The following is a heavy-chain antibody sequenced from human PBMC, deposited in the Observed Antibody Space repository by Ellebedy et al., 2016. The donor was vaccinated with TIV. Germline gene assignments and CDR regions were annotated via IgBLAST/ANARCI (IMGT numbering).Heavy chain of an antibody. CDR1: VYIFTAST. Sequence: AASVKVSCKASVYIFTASTSHWVRQAPGQRLEWMGWINVANGNPGYFHNFQGRVTITSDPSATTAYMELSGLRSEDTAIYYCARDRDYFGSGMEYYSGMDVWGKGTTVTVSS. CDR3: ARDRDYFGSGMEYYSGMDV. CDR2: INVANGNP. V-gene: IGHV1-3*01. J-gene: IGHJ6*04. D-gene: IGHD3-10*01.